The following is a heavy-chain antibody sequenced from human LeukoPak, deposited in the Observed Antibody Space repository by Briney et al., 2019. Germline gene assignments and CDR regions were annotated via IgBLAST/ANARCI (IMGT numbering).Heavy chain of an antibody. CDR2: ILKDGSDA. V-gene: IGHV3-30-3*01. D-gene: IGHD3-9*01. J-gene: IGHJ4*02. Sequence: GGSLRLTCTASAFTFNNFPMHWVRQAPGKGLEWVTLILKDGSDAFYADSVKGRFTISRDNSENTLFLQMNSLRAEDTAIYYCARDFHYFFDYCGQGTLVTVSS. CDR3: ARDFHYFFDY. CDR1: AFTFNNFP.